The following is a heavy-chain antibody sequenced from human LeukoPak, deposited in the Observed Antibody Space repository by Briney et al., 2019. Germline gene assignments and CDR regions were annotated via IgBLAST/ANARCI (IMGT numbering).Heavy chain of an antibody. CDR1: GGFFSGYY. D-gene: IGHD2-15*01. Sequence: SETLSLTCAVCGGFFSGYYWSWIRAPPGEGVGWIGEIYHSGSTNYNPSLKSRVTISVDTSKNQFSLKLSSVTAADTAVYYCARTPQDFYYMDVWGKGTTVTVSS. J-gene: IGHJ6*03. CDR2: IYHSGST. CDR3: ARTPQDFYYMDV. V-gene: IGHV4-34*01.